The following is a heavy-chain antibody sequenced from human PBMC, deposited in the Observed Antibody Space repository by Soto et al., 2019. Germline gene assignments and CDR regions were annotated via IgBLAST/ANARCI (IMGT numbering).Heavy chain of an antibody. D-gene: IGHD6-13*01. Sequence: PSETLPLTCTVSGGSISSSSYHWGWIRQPPGKGLEWIGSIYYSGSTYYNPSLKSRVTISVDTSKNQFSLKLSSVTAADTAVYYCARLAAGTAYYYYGMDVWGEGTTVTVSS. V-gene: IGHV4-39*01. CDR3: ARLAAGTAYYYYGMDV. J-gene: IGHJ6*04. CDR1: GGSISSSSYH. CDR2: IYYSGST.